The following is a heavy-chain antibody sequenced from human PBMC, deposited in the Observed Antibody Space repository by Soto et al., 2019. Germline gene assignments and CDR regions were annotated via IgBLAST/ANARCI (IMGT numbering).Heavy chain of an antibody. V-gene: IGHV1-69*02. CDR3: AGSYGSGYRAFDY. D-gene: IGHD3-10*01. J-gene: IGHJ4*02. CDR1: GDTFNFYS. Sequence: QVQLVQSGAEVKRPGSSVKVSCKASGDTFNFYSINWVRQAPGLGLEWMGRVNPIVSMSNYAQKFQGRVTMTADKSTTTAYMELSSLRSEDTAIYYGAGSYGSGYRAFDYWGQGALVTVSS. CDR2: VNPIVSMS.